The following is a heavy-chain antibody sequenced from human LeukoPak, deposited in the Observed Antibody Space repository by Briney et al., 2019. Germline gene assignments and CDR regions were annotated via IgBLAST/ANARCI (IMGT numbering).Heavy chain of an antibody. CDR2: IFTGGIT. V-gene: IGHV4-4*07. CDR3: ARDLPEGSGRLNWFDP. J-gene: IGHJ5*02. D-gene: IGHD3-10*01. CDR1: GGSIGSYY. Sequence: KSSETLSLTCTVPGGSIGSYYGTCIRHPPGRGLEWIGHIFTGGITNYNPSPKSRVTMPLARSRNRSSLKLSSVTAADTAVYCCARDLPEGSGRLNWFDPWGQGALVTVSS.